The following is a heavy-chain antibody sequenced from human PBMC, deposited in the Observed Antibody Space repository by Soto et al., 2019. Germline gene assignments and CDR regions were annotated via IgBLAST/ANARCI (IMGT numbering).Heavy chain of an antibody. V-gene: IGHV4-30-2*01. CDR1: GGSISSGGYS. J-gene: IGHJ3*02. CDR3: ARDQYCSSTSCSQAAFDI. Sequence: SETLSLTCAVSGGSISSGGYSWSGIRQPPGKGLEWIGYIYRSGSTYYNPSLKSRVTISVDRSKNQFSLKLSSVTAADTAVYYCARDQYCSSTSCSQAAFDIWGQGTMVTVSS. D-gene: IGHD2-2*01. CDR2: IYRSGST.